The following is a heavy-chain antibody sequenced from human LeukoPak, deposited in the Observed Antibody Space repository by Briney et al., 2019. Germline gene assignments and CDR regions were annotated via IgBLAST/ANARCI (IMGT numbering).Heavy chain of an antibody. CDR2: IYPGDSDT. CDR3: ARHRDAAFDY. V-gene: IGHV5-51*01. D-gene: IGHD5-24*01. J-gene: IGHJ4*02. CDR1: GYSFTSYW. Sequence: GESLKISCKGSGYSFTSYWIGWVRQMPGKGLEWMGIIYPGDSDTRYSPSFQGQVTISANKSITTAYLQWSSLKASDSAMYYCARHRDAAFDYWGQGTLVTVSS.